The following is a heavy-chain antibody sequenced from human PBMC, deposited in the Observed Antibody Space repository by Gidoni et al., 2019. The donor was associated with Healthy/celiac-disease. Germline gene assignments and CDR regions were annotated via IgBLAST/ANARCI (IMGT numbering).Heavy chain of an antibody. V-gene: IGHV3-30*18. Sequence: QVQLVESGGGVVQPGRSLRLSCAASGFPFSSYGMHWVRQAPGKGLEWVAVISDDGSNKYYADSVKGRFTISRDNSKNTLYLQMNSLRAEDTAVYYCAKEGDTYGSGSYYNVNYWGQGTLVTVSS. D-gene: IGHD3-10*01. CDR2: ISDDGSNK. J-gene: IGHJ4*02. CDR3: AKEGDTYGSGSYYNVNY. CDR1: GFPFSSYG.